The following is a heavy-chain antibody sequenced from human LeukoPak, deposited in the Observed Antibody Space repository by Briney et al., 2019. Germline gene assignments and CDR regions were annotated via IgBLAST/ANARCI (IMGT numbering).Heavy chain of an antibody. J-gene: IGHJ3*02. CDR3: ARDKAEGAFDI. CDR1: GFTFSSYS. V-gene: IGHV3-21*01. Sequence: GGSLRLSCAAYGFTFSSYSMNWVRQDPGKGLEWVSSISSSSSYIYYADSVKGRFTISRDNAKNSLYLQMNSLRAEDTAVYYCARDKAEGAFDIWGQGTMVTVSS. CDR2: ISSSSSYI. D-gene: IGHD6-13*01.